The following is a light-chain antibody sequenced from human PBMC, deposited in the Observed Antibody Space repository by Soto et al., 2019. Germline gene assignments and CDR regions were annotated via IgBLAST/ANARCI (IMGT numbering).Light chain of an antibody. J-gene: IGKJ4*01. CDR1: QSVSST. V-gene: IGKV3-15*01. CDR3: QQYNDWLT. CDR2: GAS. Sequence: EIVMTQSPGTLXFSPGQRATLFCRASQSVSSTVAWYQQRPGQAPRLLIYGASTRATGIPARFSGSGSGTEFTLTISSLQSEDFAVYYCQQYNDWLTFGGGTKVDNK.